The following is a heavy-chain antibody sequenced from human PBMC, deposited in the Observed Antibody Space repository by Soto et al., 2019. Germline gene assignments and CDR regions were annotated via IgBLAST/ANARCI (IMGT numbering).Heavy chain of an antibody. J-gene: IGHJ3*01. CDR2: IIPVFDKA. V-gene: IGHV1-69*01. D-gene: IGHD3-16*01. CDR3: ARLRRDWGDAFDL. Sequence: QVQLVQSGADVKKPGSSVNVSCKTSGGPFGSSAISWVRQAPAQGLEWMGEIIPVFDKANYAQNFQGRLTITADEPTGTVFMQLSSLRSEDTAVYFCARLRRDWGDAFDLWGLGTFVTVSS. CDR1: GGPFGSSA.